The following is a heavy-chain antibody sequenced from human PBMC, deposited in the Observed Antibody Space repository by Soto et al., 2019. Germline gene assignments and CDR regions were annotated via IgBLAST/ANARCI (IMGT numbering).Heavy chain of an antibody. D-gene: IGHD6-19*01. CDR1: GFSLSTSGMC. Sequence: SGPTLVNPTPTLPMTCTFYGFSLSTSGMCVSWIRQPPGKALEWLALMDWDDDKYYSTSLKTRLNISKDTSKNQVVLTMTNMDPVDTDTYYCARSTPGIAVSGTPGAFYDYWCQGTLVTFSS. CDR2: MDWDDDK. J-gene: IGHJ4*02. V-gene: IGHV2-70*01. CDR3: ARSTPGIAVSGTPGAFYDY.